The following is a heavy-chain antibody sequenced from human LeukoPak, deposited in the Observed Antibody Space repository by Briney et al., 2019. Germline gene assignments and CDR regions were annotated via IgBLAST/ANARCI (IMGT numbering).Heavy chain of an antibody. J-gene: IGHJ5*02. V-gene: IGHV4-39*07. CDR1: GGSISSSSYY. CDR2: IYYSGST. Sequence: SETLSLTCTVSGGSISSSSYYWGWIRQPPGKGLEWIGSIYYSGSTYYNPSLKSRVTISVDTSKNQFSLKLSSVTAADTAVYYCARAMDYNWFDPWGQGTLVTVSS. CDR3: ARAMDYNWFDP. D-gene: IGHD3/OR15-3a*01.